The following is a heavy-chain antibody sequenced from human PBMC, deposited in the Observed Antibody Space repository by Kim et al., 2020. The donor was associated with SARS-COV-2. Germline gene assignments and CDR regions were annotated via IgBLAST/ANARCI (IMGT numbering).Heavy chain of an antibody. CDR3: ARDYYYGSGSALDY. J-gene: IGHJ4*02. V-gene: IGHV3-30*07. Sequence: ADSVKGRFTIPRDNSKNTLYLHRNSLRAEDTAVYYCARDYYYGSGSALDYWGQGTLVTVSS. D-gene: IGHD3-10*01.